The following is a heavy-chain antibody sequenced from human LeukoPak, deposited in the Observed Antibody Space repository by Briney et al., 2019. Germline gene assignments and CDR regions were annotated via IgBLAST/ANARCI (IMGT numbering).Heavy chain of an antibody. V-gene: IGHV3-23*01. D-gene: IGHD1-26*01. Sequence: GGSLRLSCAASGFTFSNYAMSWVRQAPGKGLEWVSGISAGGGSTFYADSVKGRLTISRDNSKNMEYLQMNSLRAEDTAVYYCAKVKGAYSGSYYTAADAFDFWGQGTMVTVSS. CDR1: GFTFSNYA. J-gene: IGHJ3*01. CDR3: AKVKGAYSGSYYTAADAFDF. CDR2: ISAGGGST.